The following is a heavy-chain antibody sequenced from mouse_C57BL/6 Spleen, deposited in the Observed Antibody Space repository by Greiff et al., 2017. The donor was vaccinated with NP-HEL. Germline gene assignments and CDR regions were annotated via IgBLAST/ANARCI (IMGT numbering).Heavy chain of an antibody. CDR2: IDPSDSET. Sequence: QVQLQQPGAELVRPGSSVKLSCKASGYTFTSYWMHWVKQRPIQGLEWIGNIDPSDSETHYNQKFKDKATLTVDKSSSTAYMQLSSLTSEDSAVYYCARSYGSSDPHWYFDVWGTGTTVTVSS. J-gene: IGHJ1*03. CDR1: GYTFTSYW. CDR3: ARSYGSSDPHWYFDV. D-gene: IGHD1-1*01. V-gene: IGHV1-52*01.